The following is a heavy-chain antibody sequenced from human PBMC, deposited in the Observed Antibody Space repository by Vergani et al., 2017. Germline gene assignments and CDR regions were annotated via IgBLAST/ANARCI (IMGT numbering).Heavy chain of an antibody. J-gene: IGHJ6*02. CDR3: ARECGGDYGDYGMDV. CDR1: GGSISSGDYY. Sequence: QVQLQESGPGLVKPSQTLSLTCTVSGGSISSGDYYWSWIRQPPGKCLEWIGYIYYSGSTYYNPSLKSRVTISVDTSKNQFSLKLSSVTAADTAVYYCARECGGDYGDYGMDVWGQGTTVTVSS. V-gene: IGHV4-30-4*01. CDR2: IYYSGST. D-gene: IGHD4-17*01.